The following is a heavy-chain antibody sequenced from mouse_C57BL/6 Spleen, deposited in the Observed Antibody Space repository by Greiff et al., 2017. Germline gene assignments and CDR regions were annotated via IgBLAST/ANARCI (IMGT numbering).Heavy chain of an antibody. CDR3: ARGVILRPYDMDD. CDR1: GYTFTDYY. D-gene: IGHD1-2*01. V-gene: IGHV1-76*01. J-gene: IGHJ4*01. CDR2: IYPGSGNT. Sequence: QVQLKQSGAELVRPGASVKLSCKASGYTFTDYYINWVKQRPGQGLEWIARIYPGSGNTYYNEKFKGKATLTAEKSSSTAYMQLSSLTSEDSAVSFCARGVILRPYDMDDWGQGTSVTVSS.